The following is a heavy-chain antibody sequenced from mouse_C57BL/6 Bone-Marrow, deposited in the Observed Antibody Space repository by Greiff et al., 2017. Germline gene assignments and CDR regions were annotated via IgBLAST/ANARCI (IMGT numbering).Heavy chain of an antibody. CDR2: IYPSSGNT. CDR3: AGLYGKGAWFAY. Sequence: QVQLQQSGAELARPGASVKLSCKASGYTFTSYGISWVQQRPGQGLEWIGEIYPSSGNTYYNEKFKGKATLTVDKSSSTAYMELRSLTSEDSAVYFCAGLYGKGAWFAYWGQGTLVTVSA. CDR1: GYTFTSYG. J-gene: IGHJ3*01. V-gene: IGHV1-81*01. D-gene: IGHD2-1*01.